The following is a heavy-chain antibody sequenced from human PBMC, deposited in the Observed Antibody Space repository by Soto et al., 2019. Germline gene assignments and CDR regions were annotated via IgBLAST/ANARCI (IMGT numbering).Heavy chain of an antibody. V-gene: IGHV4-39*01. D-gene: IGHD3-9*01. CDR3: ARSEPYYDILTGYYIGSPKYYYYYGMDV. CDR2: IYSSENT. CDR1: GDSVSTNSYS. Sequence: SETLSLTCTVSGDSVSTNSYSWCWIRHSPGKGLEWIGTIYSSENTYYNPSLLSRVTISVDTSKNEFSLRLSSVTAADTAVYYCARSEPYYDILTGYYIGSPKYYYYYGMDVWGQGTTVTVSS. J-gene: IGHJ6*02.